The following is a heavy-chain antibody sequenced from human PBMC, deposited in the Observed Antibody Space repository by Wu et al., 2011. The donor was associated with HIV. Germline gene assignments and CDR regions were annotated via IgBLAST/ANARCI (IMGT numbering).Heavy chain of an antibody. CDR2: INPSGGST. J-gene: IGHJ4*02. V-gene: IGHV1-46*01. Sequence: QVQLVQSGAEVKKPGASVKVSCKASGYTFTNYYMHWVRQAPGQGLEWMGIINPSGGSTSYAQKFQGRVTITADKSTSTAYMELSSPTSEDTAVYYCARDLGGDEDYWGQGTLVTVSS. D-gene: IGHD2-21*01. CDR1: GYTFTNYY. CDR3: ARDLGGDEDY.